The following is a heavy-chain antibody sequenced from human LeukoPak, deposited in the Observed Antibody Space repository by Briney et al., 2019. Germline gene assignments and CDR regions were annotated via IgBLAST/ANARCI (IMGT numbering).Heavy chain of an antibody. Sequence: SVKVSCKASGGTFSSYAISWVRQAPGQGLEWMGGIIPIFGTANYAQKFQGRVTITADKSTSTAYMELRSLRSDDTAVYYCARGGDQDYGFYFDYWGQGTPVTVSS. CDR1: GGTFSSYA. V-gene: IGHV1-69*06. CDR3: ARGGDQDYGFYFDY. D-gene: IGHD4-17*01. J-gene: IGHJ4*02. CDR2: IIPIFGTA.